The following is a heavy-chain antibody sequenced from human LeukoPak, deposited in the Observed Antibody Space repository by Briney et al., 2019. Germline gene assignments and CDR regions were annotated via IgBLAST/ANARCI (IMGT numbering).Heavy chain of an antibody. Sequence: GRSLRLSCAASGFTFSSYGMHWVRQAPGKGLEWVAVIWYDGSNKYYADSVKGRFTISRDNSKNTLYLQMTSLRAEDTAVYYCARDQENYYGSGSYYSYYYYGMDVWGQGTTVTVSS. D-gene: IGHD3-10*01. CDR3: ARDQENYYGSGSYYSYYYYGMDV. CDR2: IWYDGSNK. CDR1: GFTFSSYG. J-gene: IGHJ6*02. V-gene: IGHV3-33*01.